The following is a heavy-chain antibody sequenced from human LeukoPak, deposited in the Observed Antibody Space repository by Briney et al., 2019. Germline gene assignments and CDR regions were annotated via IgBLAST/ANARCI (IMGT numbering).Heavy chain of an antibody. CDR1: GGSFSGYY. V-gene: IGHV4-34*01. J-gene: IGHJ4*02. CDR2: INHSGST. Sequence: SETLSLTCAVYGGSFSGYYWSWIRQPPGKGLEWIGEINHSGSTNYNPSLKSRVTISVDTSKNQFSLKLSSVTAADTAVYYCARIGRPGLPFDYWGQGTLVTVSS. D-gene: IGHD3-16*01. CDR3: ARIGRPGLPFDY.